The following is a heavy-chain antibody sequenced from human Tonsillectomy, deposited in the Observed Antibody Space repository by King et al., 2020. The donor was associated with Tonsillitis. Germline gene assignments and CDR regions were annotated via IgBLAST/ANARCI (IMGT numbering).Heavy chain of an antibody. CDR2: ANRGGNT. V-gene: IGHV4-34*01. Sequence: VQLQQWGAGLLRPSETLSLTCGVSGGSIRGYYWNWIRQTPGKGLEWIGEANRGGNTNYNPSLKGRVTISIDSSKNQFSLMLTSVTGADTAVYYCARPYNTERSGAHDAFQFGGQGTLATVSS. J-gene: IGHJ3*01. CDR1: GGSIRGYY. CDR3: ARPYNTERSGAHDAFQF. D-gene: IGHD1-14*01.